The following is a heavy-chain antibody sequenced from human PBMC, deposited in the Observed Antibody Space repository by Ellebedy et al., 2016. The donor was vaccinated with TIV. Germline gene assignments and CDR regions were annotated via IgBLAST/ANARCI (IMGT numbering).Heavy chain of an antibody. J-gene: IGHJ4*02. D-gene: IGHD3-10*01. CDR2: IDPRGGRI. Sequence: AASVTVSCKASGYSFGSYYLHWVRPAPGQGLGWMGIIDPRGGRIDYAQKFKDRVIICRDKSTNTVYMELSSLRSEDTAIYYGERADEGDPLDYWGQGTLVTVSS. V-gene: IGHV1-46*01. CDR3: ERADEGDPLDY. CDR1: GYSFGSYY.